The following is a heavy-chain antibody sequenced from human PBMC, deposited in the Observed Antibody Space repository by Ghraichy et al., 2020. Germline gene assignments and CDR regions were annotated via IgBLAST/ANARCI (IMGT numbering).Heavy chain of an antibody. V-gene: IGHV4-4*07. D-gene: IGHD3-9*01. Sequence: SETLSLTCTVSGASISSYYWTWIRQPAGKGLEWIGRTYFIDSPSYNPSLKSRITMSVDTSKKQISLRLSSVTAADTAVYYCASEGIAIPFGLDVWGPGTTVTGSS. CDR1: GASISSYY. CDR2: TYFIDSP. J-gene: IGHJ6*02. CDR3: ASEGIAIPFGLDV.